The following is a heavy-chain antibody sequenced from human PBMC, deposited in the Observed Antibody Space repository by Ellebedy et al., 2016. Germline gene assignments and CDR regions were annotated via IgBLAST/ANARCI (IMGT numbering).Heavy chain of an antibody. J-gene: IGHJ5*02. Sequence: GGSLRLSCAASGFTVRTNYMKWVRQAPGKGLEWVSAIFSDGNTYYADSVKGRFTISRDNSKNTLYIQMNSLRAEDTAVYYCARGVGSGWFDPWGQGTLVTVSS. V-gene: IGHV3-53*01. CDR3: ARGVGSGWFDP. D-gene: IGHD2-15*01. CDR1: GFTVRTNY. CDR2: IFSDGNT.